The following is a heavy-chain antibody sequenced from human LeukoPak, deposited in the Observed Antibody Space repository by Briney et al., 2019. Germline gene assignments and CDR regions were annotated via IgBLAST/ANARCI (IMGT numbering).Heavy chain of an antibody. CDR1: GGSFSGYY. CDR2: INHSGST. V-gene: IGHV4-34*01. J-gene: IGHJ4*02. Sequence: SETLSLTCXVYGGSFSGYYWSWIRQPPGKGLEWIGEINHSGSTNCNPSLKSRVTISVDTSKNQFSLKLSSVTAADTAVYYCASGPYSSGCGYWGQGTLVTVSS. D-gene: IGHD6-19*01. CDR3: ASGPYSSGCGY.